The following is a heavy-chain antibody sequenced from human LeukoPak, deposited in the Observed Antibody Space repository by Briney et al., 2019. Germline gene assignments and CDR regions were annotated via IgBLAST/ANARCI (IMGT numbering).Heavy chain of an antibody. J-gene: IGHJ3*02. CDR3: ARAKRHSGSAFDI. V-gene: IGHV4-34*01. CDR2: INHSGST. CDR1: GGSFSGYY. Sequence: SETLSLTCAVYGGSFSGYYWSWIRQPPGKGLEWIGEINHSGSTNYNPSIKSRVTISVDTSKNQFSLNLTSVTAADTAVYYCARAKRHSGSAFDIWGQGTMVTVSS.